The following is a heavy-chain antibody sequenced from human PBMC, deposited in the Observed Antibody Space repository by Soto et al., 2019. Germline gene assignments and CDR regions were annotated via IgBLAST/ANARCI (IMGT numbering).Heavy chain of an antibody. Sequence: EVQLVESGGGLVKPGGSLRLSCAASGFIFSRYTTNWVRQAPGKGLEWVSSISGSSTYIYYADSVKGRFTISRGNSLYLQMSSLRAEDTAVYYCVRGWLRDPWMYWGQGTLVTVSS. D-gene: IGHD5-12*01. J-gene: IGHJ4*02. CDR1: GFIFSRYT. CDR2: ISGSSTYI. CDR3: VRGWLRDPWMY. V-gene: IGHV3-21*01.